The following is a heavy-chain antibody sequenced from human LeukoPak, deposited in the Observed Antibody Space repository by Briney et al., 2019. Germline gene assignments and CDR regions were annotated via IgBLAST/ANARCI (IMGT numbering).Heavy chain of an antibody. J-gene: IGHJ4*02. CDR2: IYTSGST. CDR1: GGSISSYY. D-gene: IGHD6-13*01. CDR3: ARDGPSSSWYGGYYFDY. V-gene: IGHV4-4*07. Sequence: SETLSLTCTVSGGSISSYYWSWIRQPAGKGLEWIGRIYTSGSTNYNPSLKSRVTMSVDTSKNQFSLKLSSVTAADTAVYYCARDGPSSSWYGGYYFDYWGQGTLVAVSS.